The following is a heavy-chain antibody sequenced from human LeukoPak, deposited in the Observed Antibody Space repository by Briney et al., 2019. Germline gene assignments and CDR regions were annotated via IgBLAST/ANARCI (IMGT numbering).Heavy chain of an antibody. CDR2: INHSGST. J-gene: IGHJ1*01. CDR1: GGSFRGYY. Sequence: SETLSLTCAAYGGSFRGYYWSWVRQPPGKGLEWIWEINHSGSTNYNPSLKSRVTISVDTSKNQFSLKLSSVTAADTAVYYCARGTQRSSWYRGEYFQHWGQGTLSPSPQ. V-gene: IGHV4-34*01. CDR3: ARGTQRSSWYRGEYFQH. D-gene: IGHD6-13*01.